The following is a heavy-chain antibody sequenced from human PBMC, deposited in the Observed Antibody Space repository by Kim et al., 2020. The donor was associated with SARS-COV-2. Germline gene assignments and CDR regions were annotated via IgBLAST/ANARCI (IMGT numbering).Heavy chain of an antibody. J-gene: IGHJ4*02. CDR1: GFTFSDLY. V-gene: IGHV3-72*01. Sequence: GGSLRLSCAASGFTFSDLYMDWVRQAPGKGLEWVGRIRNRLNSSSEAYAASVKGRVTISRDDTTILTNLLITSLTTEDTAVYYCTRGGDGYSSGSTEFDFGGQGTRVTVSP. CDR2: IRNRLNSSSE. CDR3: TRGGDGYSSGSTEFDF. D-gene: IGHD5-18*01.